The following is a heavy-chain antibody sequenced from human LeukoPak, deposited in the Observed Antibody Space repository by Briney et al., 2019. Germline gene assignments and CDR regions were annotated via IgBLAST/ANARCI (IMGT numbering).Heavy chain of an antibody. D-gene: IGHD5-18*01. CDR2: VYYSGTN. Sequence: SETLSLSCTVSRASLTSSNYYWGCIRQPPGRGLEWLGSVYYSGTNYSNPSLKSHATIPENTSKNQFFLKLISVTAADTAVYYCARVVRGYGPLYCDYGGQGTLVTVSS. CDR1: RASLTSSNYY. V-gene: IGHV4-39*01. J-gene: IGHJ4*02. CDR3: ARVVRGYGPLYCDY.